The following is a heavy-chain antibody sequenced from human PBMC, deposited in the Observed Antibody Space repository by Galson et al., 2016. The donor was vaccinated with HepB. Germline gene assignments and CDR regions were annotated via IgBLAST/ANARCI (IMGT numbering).Heavy chain of an antibody. V-gene: IGHV4-59*01. Sequence: SETLSLTCTVSGGSISGYYWSWIRQPPGKGLDWIGYISYSGSTNYSPSLKSRVTISVDTSKNQFSLKLTSVTAADTAVYYCARDLRLGEFQNNWFDPWGQGTLVTVSS. CDR2: ISYSGST. J-gene: IGHJ5*02. CDR1: GGSISGYY. CDR3: ARDLRLGEFQNNWFDP. D-gene: IGHD3-10*01.